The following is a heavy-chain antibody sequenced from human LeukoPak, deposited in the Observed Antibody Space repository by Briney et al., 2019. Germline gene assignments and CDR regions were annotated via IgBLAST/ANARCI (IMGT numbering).Heavy chain of an antibody. V-gene: IGHV4-4*09. D-gene: IGHD2-2*01. Sequence: SETLSLTCTVSGSSTGTYSWSWIRQPPGKGLEWVGYIYTTGSTHYNPSLKSRVTMSLDTSKNQFSLRLSSVTAADTAVYYCARDSRGGYCSSTSCYSSWFDPWGQGTLVTVSS. CDR2: IYTTGST. CDR1: GSSTGTYS. J-gene: IGHJ5*02. CDR3: ARDSRGGYCSSTSCYSSWFDP.